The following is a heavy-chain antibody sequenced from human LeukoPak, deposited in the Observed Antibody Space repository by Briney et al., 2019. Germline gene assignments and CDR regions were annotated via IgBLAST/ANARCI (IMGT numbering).Heavy chain of an antibody. CDR1: GFTLKNYW. V-gene: IGHV3-7*01. Sequence: GGSLRLSCGASGFTLKNYWMSWVRQAPGKGLEWVANINQDGSEKCYVDSVKGRLTISRDNAKNSLYLQMNSLRAEDTAVYYCARGGIYSDFDYWGQGTLVTVSS. J-gene: IGHJ4*02. CDR2: INQDGSEK. D-gene: IGHD5-12*01. CDR3: ARGGIYSDFDY.